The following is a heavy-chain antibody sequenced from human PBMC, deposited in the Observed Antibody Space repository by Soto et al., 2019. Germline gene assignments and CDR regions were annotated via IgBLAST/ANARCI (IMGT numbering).Heavy chain of an antibody. D-gene: IGHD4-17*01. Sequence: SGPTLVNPTETLTLTCTVSGFSLSNPKVGVSWIRQPPGTALEWLALTYWDDDKRYSPSLKSRLTITKDTSKNQVVLTMTNMDPVDTATYYCAHRQRTVYFDYWGQGTLVTVSS. CDR2: TYWDDDK. CDR1: GFSLSNPKVG. J-gene: IGHJ4*02. CDR3: AHRQRTVYFDY. V-gene: IGHV2-5*02.